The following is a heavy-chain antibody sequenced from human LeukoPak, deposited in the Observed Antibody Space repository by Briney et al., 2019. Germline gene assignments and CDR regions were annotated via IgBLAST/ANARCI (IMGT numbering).Heavy chain of an antibody. D-gene: IGHD6-6*01. Sequence: ASVKVSCKASGYTFTSYYIHWVRQAPGQGLEWMGMIYPRDGSTSYAQKFQGRVTMTRDTSTSTVYMELSSLRSEDTAVYYCARDREPSSSQPYYFDYWGQGTLVTVSS. CDR2: IYPRDGST. J-gene: IGHJ4*02. CDR3: ARDREPSSSQPYYFDY. CDR1: GYTFTSYY. V-gene: IGHV1-46*01.